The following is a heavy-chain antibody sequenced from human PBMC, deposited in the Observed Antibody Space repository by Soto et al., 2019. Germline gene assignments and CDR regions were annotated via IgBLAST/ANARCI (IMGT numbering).Heavy chain of an antibody. Sequence: QVQLVQSGAEVKKPGASVKVSCKASGYTFTSYAMHWVRQAPGQRLEWMGWINAGNGNTKYSQKSQGRVTITRDTSASTAYMEPSSLRSEDTAVYYCARDSSPFFQHWLVSAFDIWGQGTMVTVSS. J-gene: IGHJ3*02. D-gene: IGHD6-19*01. V-gene: IGHV1-3*01. CDR3: ARDSSPFFQHWLVSAFDI. CDR1: GYTFTSYA. CDR2: INAGNGNT.